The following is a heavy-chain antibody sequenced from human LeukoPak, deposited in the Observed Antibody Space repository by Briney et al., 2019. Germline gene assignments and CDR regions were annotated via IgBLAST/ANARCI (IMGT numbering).Heavy chain of an antibody. CDR3: ARETDSSIWYRSYNFDS. CDR1: GGSLSGYY. V-gene: IGHV4-34*01. D-gene: IGHD6-13*01. CDR2: INPRGST. J-gene: IGHJ4*02. Sequence: LETLSLTCAVYGGSLSGYYWSWLRQSPGKGLEWIGEINPRGSTNYNPSLKSLITISVDTSNNLFSLKLTSVTAADTAVYYCARETDSSIWYRSYNFDSWGQGTLVTVSS.